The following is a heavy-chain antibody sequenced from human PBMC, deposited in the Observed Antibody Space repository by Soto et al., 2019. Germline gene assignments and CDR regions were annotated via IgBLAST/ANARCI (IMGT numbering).Heavy chain of an antibody. CDR2: INSDGSST. CDR1: GITFSSYW. CDR3: AGGYDS. D-gene: IGHD5-12*01. V-gene: IGHV3-74*01. Sequence: GGSLRLSCVASGITFSSYWMHWVHQVPGKGLVWVSRINSDGSSTAYADSVKGRFTISRDNAKNMLYLQMDSLGAEDTAVYYCAGGYDSWGQGTLVTVSS. J-gene: IGHJ5*02.